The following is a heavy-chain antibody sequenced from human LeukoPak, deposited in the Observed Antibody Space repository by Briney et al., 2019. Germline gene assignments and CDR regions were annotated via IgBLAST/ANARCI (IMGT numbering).Heavy chain of an antibody. CDR3: AGGGAVAGTHWSRFDY. V-gene: IGHV4-39*07. Sequence: PSETLSLTCTVSGGSISSSSYYWGWLRQPPGKGLEWFGSIYYSGSTYYNPSLKSRVTISVDTSKNQFSLKLSSVTAADTAVYYCAGGGAVAGTHWSRFDYWGQGTLVTVSS. J-gene: IGHJ4*02. D-gene: IGHD6-19*01. CDR2: IYYSGST. CDR1: GGSISSSSYY.